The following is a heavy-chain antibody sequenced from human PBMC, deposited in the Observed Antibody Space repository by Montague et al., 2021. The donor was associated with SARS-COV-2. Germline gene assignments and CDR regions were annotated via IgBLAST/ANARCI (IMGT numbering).Heavy chain of an antibody. CDR1: GGSISSYY. V-gene: IGHV4-59*08. D-gene: IGHD5-24*01. CDR3: ARQEWRWLQLTPGAFDI. J-gene: IGHJ3*02. Sequence: SETLSPTCTVSGGSISSYYWSWIRQPPGKGLEWIGYIYYSGSTNXSPSLKSRVTISVDTSKNQFSLKLSSVTAADTAVYYCARQEWRWLQLTPGAFDIWGQGTMVTVSS. CDR2: IYYSGST.